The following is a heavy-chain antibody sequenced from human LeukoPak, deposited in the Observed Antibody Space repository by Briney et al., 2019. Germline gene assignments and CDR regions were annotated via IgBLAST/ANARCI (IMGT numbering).Heavy chain of an antibody. CDR3: ARCGPESDY. Sequence: PGGSLRLSCAASGFTFSGYWMTWVRQAPGKGLEWVANIKEDGGQKNYVDSVKGRFTISRDNAKDSLYLQMDSLRAEDTAVYYCARCGPESDYWGQGTLVTVSS. J-gene: IGHJ4*02. V-gene: IGHV3-7*01. CDR1: GFTFSGYW. CDR2: IKEDGGQK. D-gene: IGHD1-26*01.